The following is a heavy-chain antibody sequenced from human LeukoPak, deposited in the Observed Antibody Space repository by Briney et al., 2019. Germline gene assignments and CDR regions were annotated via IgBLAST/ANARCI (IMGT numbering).Heavy chain of an antibody. CDR2: IYTSGST. CDR1: GGSISSGSYY. D-gene: IGHD1-1*01. Sequence: SETLSLTCTVSGGSISSGSYYWSWIRQPAGKGLEWIGRIYTSGSTNYNPSLKSRVTMSVDTSKNQFSLKLSSVTAADTAVYYCAREGRTTLIWFDPWGQGTLVTVSS. CDR3: AREGRTTLIWFDP. J-gene: IGHJ5*02. V-gene: IGHV4-61*02.